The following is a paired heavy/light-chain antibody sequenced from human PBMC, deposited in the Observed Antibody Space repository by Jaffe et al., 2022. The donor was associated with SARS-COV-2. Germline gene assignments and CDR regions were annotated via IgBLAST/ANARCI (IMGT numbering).Light chain of an antibody. CDR1: TSDVGGYNY. V-gene: IGLV2-14*01. CDR3: SSFTSSHTWV. J-gene: IGLJ3*02. CDR2: EVT. Sequence: QSALTQPASVSGSPGQSITVSCTGTTSDVGGYNYVSWYQQHPGKAPKLMIYEVTYRPSGVPDRFSGSKSGNTASLTISGLQAEDEADYYCSSFTSSHTWVFGGGTKLTVL.
Heavy chain of an antibody. D-gene: IGHD6-13*01. CDR1: GFTFSSYW. J-gene: IGHJ4*02. CDR2: ITGDGSGT. Sequence: EVQLVESGGGSVQPGGSLRLSCAASGFTFSSYWMHWVRQGPGKGLVWVSRITGDGSGTDYADSVKGRFTISRDNAKNTLYLQLNSLRAEDTAVYYCARVPVAAPGRGIDYWGQGTLVTVSS. V-gene: IGHV3-74*01. CDR3: ARVPVAAPGRGIDY.